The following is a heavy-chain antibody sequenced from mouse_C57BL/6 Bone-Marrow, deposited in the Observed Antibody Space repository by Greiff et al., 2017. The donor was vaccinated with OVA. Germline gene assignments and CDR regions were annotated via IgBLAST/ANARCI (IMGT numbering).Heavy chain of an antibody. J-gene: IGHJ2*01. CDR2: ISSGGSYT. CDR3: ARHWYGSSYGGLDY. Sequence: EVMLVESGGDLVKPGGSLKLSCAASGFTFSSYGMSWVRQTPDKRLEWVATISSGGSYTYYPDSVKGRFTISRDNAKNTLYLQMSSLKSEDTAMYYGARHWYGSSYGGLDYWGQGTTLTVSS. V-gene: IGHV5-6*02. D-gene: IGHD1-1*01. CDR1: GFTFSSYG.